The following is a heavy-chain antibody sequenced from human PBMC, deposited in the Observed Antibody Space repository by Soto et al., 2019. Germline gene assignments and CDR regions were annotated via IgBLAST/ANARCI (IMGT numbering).Heavy chain of an antibody. D-gene: IGHD5-12*01. CDR1: CDSIRAYS. V-gene: IGHV4-59*01. J-gene: IGHJ4*02. Sequence: SETLSLTCPVFCDSIRAYSWGWVRQPPGEGLEWIGNNHYKGKNKYNPSLKSRDNIESDTSMNQFSLKLISVTAADTAKYFCAREGNLGRWLQPLDFWGQGTLVTVSS. CDR3: AREGNLGRWLQPLDF. CDR2: NHYKGKN.